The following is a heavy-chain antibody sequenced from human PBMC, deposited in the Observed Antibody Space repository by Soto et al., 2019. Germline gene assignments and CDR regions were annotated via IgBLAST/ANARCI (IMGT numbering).Heavy chain of an antibody. V-gene: IGHV3-7*01. D-gene: IGHD4-4*01. CDR3: VRGGSNYAS. Sequence: EVQLVESGGGLVQPGGSLRLSCTASGFPFSDSWMTWVRQAPGKGLEWVARIKPDESENKYADSVKGRFSISRDNAKNSMSLQMYSLRGEDTAVYYCVRGGSNYASWGQGTLVTVSS. CDR2: IKPDESEN. CDR1: GFPFSDSW. J-gene: IGHJ5*02.